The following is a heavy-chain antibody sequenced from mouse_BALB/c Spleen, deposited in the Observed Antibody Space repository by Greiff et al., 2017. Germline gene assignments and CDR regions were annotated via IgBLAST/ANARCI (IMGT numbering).Heavy chain of an antibody. V-gene: IGHV3-1*02. Sequence: EVKLQESGPDLVKPSQSLSLTCTVTGYSITSGYSWHWIRQFPGNKLEWMGYIHYSGSTNYNPSLKSRISITRDTSKNQFFLQLNSVTTEDTATYYCARGDDYDSWFAYWGQGTLVTVSA. J-gene: IGHJ3*01. CDR1: GYSITSGYS. CDR3: ARGDDYDSWFAY. D-gene: IGHD2-4*01. CDR2: IHYSGST.